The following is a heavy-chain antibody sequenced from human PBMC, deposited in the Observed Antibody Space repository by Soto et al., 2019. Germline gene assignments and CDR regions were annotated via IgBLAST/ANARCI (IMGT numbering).Heavy chain of an antibody. Sequence: RGESLKISCKGSGYSFTSYWISWVRQMPGKGLEWMGRIDPSDSYPNYSPSFQGHVTISADKSISTAYLQWSSLKASDTAMYYCAGSSIVGATTGYYYGMDVWGQGTTVTVSS. CDR3: AGSSIVGATTGYYYGMDV. CDR2: IDPSDSYP. V-gene: IGHV5-10-1*01. CDR1: GYSFTSYW. J-gene: IGHJ6*02. D-gene: IGHD1-26*01.